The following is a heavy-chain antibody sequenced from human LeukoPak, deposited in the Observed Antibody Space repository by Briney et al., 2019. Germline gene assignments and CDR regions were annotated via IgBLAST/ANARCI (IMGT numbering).Heavy chain of an antibody. D-gene: IGHD5-12*01. J-gene: IGHJ4*02. CDR1: GYTFTSYA. Sequence: SVKVSCKASGYTFTSYAISWVRQAPGQGLEWMGGIIPIFGTANYAQKFQGRVTITADESTSTAYMELSSLRSEDTAVYYCARGRDIVATVSYFDYWGQGTLVTVSS. V-gene: IGHV1-69*13. CDR2: IIPIFGTA. CDR3: ARGRDIVATVSYFDY.